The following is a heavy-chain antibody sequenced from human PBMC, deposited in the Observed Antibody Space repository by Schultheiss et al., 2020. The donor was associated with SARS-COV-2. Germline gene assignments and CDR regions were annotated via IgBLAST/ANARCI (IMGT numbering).Heavy chain of an antibody. J-gene: IGHJ4*02. CDR3: ARDLLKDSPWRLTPPDY. Sequence: SETLSLTCGVSGGSITRNWWSWVRQPPGRGLEWIGEINHSGSTNYNPSLKSRVTISVDTSKNQFSLKLSSVTAADTAVYYCARDLLKDSPWRLTPPDYWGQGTLVTVSS. CDR2: INHSGST. V-gene: IGHV4-4*02. D-gene: IGHD2-15*01. CDR1: GGSITRNW.